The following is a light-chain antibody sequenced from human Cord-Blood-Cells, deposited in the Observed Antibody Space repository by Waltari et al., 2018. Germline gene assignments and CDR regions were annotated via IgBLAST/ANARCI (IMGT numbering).Light chain of an antibody. V-gene: IGKV4-1*01. CDR3: QQYYSTPRT. CDR1: QSVLYSSNNKNY. CDR2: WAY. J-gene: IGKJ1*01. Sequence: IVMTQSPDSLAVSLGERATINCKSRQSVLYSSNNKNYLAWYQQKPGQPPKLLMYWAYTRELGVPDRFSGSGSGTDFTLTISSLQAEDVAVYYCQQYYSTPRTFGQGTKVEIK.